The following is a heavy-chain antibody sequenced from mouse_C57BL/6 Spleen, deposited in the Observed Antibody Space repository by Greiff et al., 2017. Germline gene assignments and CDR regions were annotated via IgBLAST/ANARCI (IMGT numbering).Heavy chain of an antibody. J-gene: IGHJ2*01. CDR2: INPNNGGT. Sequence: VQLKQSGPELVKPGASVKMSCKASGYTFTDYNMHWVKQSHGKSLEWIGYINPNNGGTSYNQKVKGKATLTVNKSSSTVYMELRSLTSEDYAVYYCGRRKIYYGNPYYFDYWGQGTTLTVSS. CDR3: GRRKIYYGNPYYFDY. D-gene: IGHD2-1*01. CDR1: GYTFTDYN. V-gene: IGHV1-22*01.